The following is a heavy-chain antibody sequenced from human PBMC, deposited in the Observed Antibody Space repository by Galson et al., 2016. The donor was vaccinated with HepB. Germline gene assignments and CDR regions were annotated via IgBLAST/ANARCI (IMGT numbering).Heavy chain of an antibody. J-gene: IGHJ6*02. CDR1: GYNFVSRG. D-gene: IGHD3/OR15-3a*01. CDR2: TSAYNGNT. CDR3: ARVRRAFSNGLSQYYYDMDV. V-gene: IGHV1-18*04. Sequence: SVKVSCKASGYNFVSRGLNWVRQAPGQGLEWMGWTSAYNGNTNYAQKFQGRVTLTADTSTSTAYMELSSLRSDDTAVYYCARVRRAFSNGLSQYYYDMDVWGQGTTVTVSS.